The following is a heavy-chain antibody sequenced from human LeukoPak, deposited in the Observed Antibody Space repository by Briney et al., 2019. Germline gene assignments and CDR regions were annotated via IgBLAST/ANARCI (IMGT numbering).Heavy chain of an antibody. V-gene: IGHV4-30-2*01. D-gene: IGHD3-3*01. J-gene: IGHJ3*02. CDR2: IYHSGST. CDR1: GGSISSGGYY. CDR3: ARDRDDFWSDKRDVGAFDI. Sequence: PSQTLSLTCTVSGGSISSGGYYWSWIRQLPGKGLEWIGYIYHSGSTYYNPSLKSRVTISVDRSKNQFSLKLSSVTAADTAVYYCARDRDDFWSDKRDVGAFDIWGQGTMVTVSS.